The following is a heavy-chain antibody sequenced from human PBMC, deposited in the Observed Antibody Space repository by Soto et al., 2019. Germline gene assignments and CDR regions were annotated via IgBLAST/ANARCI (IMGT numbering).Heavy chain of an antibody. CDR3: ARRGLVGATTFDY. D-gene: IGHD1-26*01. V-gene: IGHV4-39*01. J-gene: IGHJ4*02. Sequence: SETLSLTCTVSGGSISSSSSYWGWIRQPPGKGLEWIAGIYYSGSTYYNPSLKSRVTISVDTSKNQFSLKLSSVTAADTAVYYCARRGLVGATTFDYWGQGTLVTVSS. CDR2: IYYSGST. CDR1: GGSISSSSSY.